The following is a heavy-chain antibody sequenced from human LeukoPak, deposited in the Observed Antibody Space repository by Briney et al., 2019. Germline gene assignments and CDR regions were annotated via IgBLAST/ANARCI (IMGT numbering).Heavy chain of an antibody. J-gene: IGHJ4*02. V-gene: IGHV3-9*01. CDR1: GFTFDDYA. CDR2: ISWNSGSI. D-gene: IGHD6-19*01. CDR3: AKDVRVAGIGGFDY. Sequence: GRSLRLSCAASGFTFDDYAMHWVRQPPGKGLEWVSGISWNSGSIGYADSVKGRFTISRDNAKNSLYLQMNSLRAEDTALYYCAKDVRVAGIGGFDYWGQGTLVTVSS.